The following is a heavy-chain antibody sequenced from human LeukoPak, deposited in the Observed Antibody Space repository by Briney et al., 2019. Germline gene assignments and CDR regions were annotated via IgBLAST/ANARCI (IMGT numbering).Heavy chain of an antibody. Sequence: ASVKVSCKASGGTFSNYAITWVRQAPGQGLEWMGRIIPTLGIPNYAQRFQGRVTITADKSTNTAYMELSSLRSEDTAVYYCATEWSMSLLGNWFDPWGQGTLVTVS. CDR3: ATEWSMSLLGNWFDP. CDR2: IIPTLGIP. V-gene: IGHV1-69*04. CDR1: GGTFSNYA. J-gene: IGHJ5*02. D-gene: IGHD2-8*02.